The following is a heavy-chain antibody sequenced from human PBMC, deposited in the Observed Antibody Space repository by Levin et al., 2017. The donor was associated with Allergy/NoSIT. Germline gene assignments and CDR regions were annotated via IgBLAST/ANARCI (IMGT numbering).Heavy chain of an antibody. CDR1: GYTFTSYG. J-gene: IGHJ6*03. CDR3: ARGSFQYFDLGYYMDV. D-gene: IGHD3-9*01. V-gene: IGHV1-18*01. CDR2: SSTYNGNT. Sequence: ASVKVSCKASGYTFTSYGIHWVRQAPGQGLEWMGWSSTYNGNTNYAQTVQGRVTMTTDTSTTTAYMELRSLRSDDTAVYYCARGSFQYFDLGYYMDVWGKGTTVTVSS.